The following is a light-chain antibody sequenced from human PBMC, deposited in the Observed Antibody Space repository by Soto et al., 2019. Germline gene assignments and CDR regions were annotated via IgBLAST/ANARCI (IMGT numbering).Light chain of an antibody. V-gene: IGKV1-27*01. J-gene: IGKJ3*01. Sequence: DIQMTQSPSSLSASVGDRVTITCRASQDINDYLVWYQQKPGKVPKLLIYPASTLQSGVPSRFSGSGSGTDFTLTISSLQPEDVATYYCQKYNSVPFTFGPGTKVDI. CDR3: QKYNSVPFT. CDR2: PAS. CDR1: QDINDY.